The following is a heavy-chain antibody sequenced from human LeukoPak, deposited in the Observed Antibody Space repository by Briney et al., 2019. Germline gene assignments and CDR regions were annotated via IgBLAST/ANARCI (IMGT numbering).Heavy chain of an antibody. CDR2: IRGSVGST. CDR3: AKDRGLLNAFDI. CDR1: GFTFSSYA. D-gene: IGHD3-10*01. Sequence: GGSLRLSCAASGFTFSSYAMSWVRQAPGKGLEGVSAIRGSVGSTYYTDSVKGRFTISSDNSKNTLYLQMNSLRAEDTAVYYCAKDRGLLNAFDIWGQGTMVTVSS. J-gene: IGHJ3*02. V-gene: IGHV3-23*01.